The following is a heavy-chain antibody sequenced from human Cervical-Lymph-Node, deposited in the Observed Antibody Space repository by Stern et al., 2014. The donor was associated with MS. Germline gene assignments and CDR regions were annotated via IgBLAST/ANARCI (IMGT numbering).Heavy chain of an antibody. Sequence: VQLGQSGGGLVQPGGSLRLSCAASGITFSSHWMSWVRQAPGKGLEWVANIKEDGSDKNYVDSVRGRFTISRDNAKNSLYLQMNSLRAEDTAVYYCARELVWCGRDYWGQGTLVTVSS. J-gene: IGHJ4*02. V-gene: IGHV3-7*01. CDR1: GITFSSHW. CDR2: IKEDGSDK. D-gene: IGHD3-3*01. CDR3: ARELVWCGRDY.